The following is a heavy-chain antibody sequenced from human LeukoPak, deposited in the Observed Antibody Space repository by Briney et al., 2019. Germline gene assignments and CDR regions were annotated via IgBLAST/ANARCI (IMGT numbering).Heavy chain of an antibody. J-gene: IGHJ4*02. V-gene: IGHV3-23*01. CDR3: AKYDAYDFWSGNSPSLFDY. D-gene: IGHD3-3*01. CDR1: GFTFSSYG. Sequence: GGSLRLSCAASGFTFSSYGMSWVRQAPGKGLEWVSAISGSGGSTYYADSVKGRFTISRDNSKNTLYLQMNSLRAEDTAVYYCAKYDAYDFWSGNSPSLFDYWGQGTLVTVSS. CDR2: ISGSGGST.